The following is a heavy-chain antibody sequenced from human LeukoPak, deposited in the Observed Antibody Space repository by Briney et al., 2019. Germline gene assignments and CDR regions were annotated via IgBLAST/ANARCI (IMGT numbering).Heavy chain of an antibody. CDR3: ARDSQYDSSGHAP. CDR2: IHYTGST. D-gene: IGHD3-22*01. V-gene: IGHV4-39*07. Sequence: KPSETLSLTCTVSGGSISSSNYYWAWIRQPPGKGLERIGSIHYTGSTYYSASLKSRVTISVDTSKNQFSLKLPSVTAADTAVYYCARDSQYDSSGHAPWGQGILVTVSS. CDR1: GGSISSSNYY. J-gene: IGHJ5*02.